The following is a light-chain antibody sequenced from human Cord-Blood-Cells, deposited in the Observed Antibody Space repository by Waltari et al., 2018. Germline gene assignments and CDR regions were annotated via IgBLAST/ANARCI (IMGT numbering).Light chain of an antibody. V-gene: IGKV1-39*01. CDR2: AAS. CDR1: QSISSY. CDR3: QQSYSTPLT. J-gene: IGKJ4*01. Sequence: DIQLTQSPSSLSASVGDRVTITCRASQSISSYLNWYQQKPGKAPKFLIYAASSLQSGVPSRFSGSGSGTDFTLNISSLQPEDFATYYCQQSYSTPLTVGGGTKVEIK.